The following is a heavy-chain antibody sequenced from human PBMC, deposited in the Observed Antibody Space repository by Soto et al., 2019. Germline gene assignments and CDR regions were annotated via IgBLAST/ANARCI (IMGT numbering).Heavy chain of an antibody. D-gene: IGHD3-3*02. CDR3: AGSSGGNFGIILGGTNCFAP. Sequence: ASVKVSCKAPRDTFTSYYINWVRQAPGQGLEWMGVINPHGGSTAYAQKFKGRVTLTRDTSASTVYMEVSSLTSEDTAMYYCAGSSGGNFGIILGGTNCFAPWGQGPLGTPSS. J-gene: IGHJ5*02. CDR1: RDTFTSYY. V-gene: IGHV1-46*01. CDR2: INPHGGST.